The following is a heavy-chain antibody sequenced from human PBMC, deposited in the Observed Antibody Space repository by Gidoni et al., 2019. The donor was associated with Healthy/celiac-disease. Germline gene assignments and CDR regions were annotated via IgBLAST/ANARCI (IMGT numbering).Heavy chain of an antibody. CDR2: IDWDDDK. J-gene: IGHJ4*02. CDR3: ERIGTEGVFDY. D-gene: IGHD1-1*01. CDR1: GFSLSTSGMC. Sequence: QVTFRESGPALVKPTQTLTLTCTFSGFSLSTSGMCVSWLRQPPGKALEWRALIDWDDDKYYSTSLKTRLTISKDTSKNQVVLTMTNMDPVDTATEYCERIGTEGVFDYWGQGTLVTVSS. V-gene: IGHV2-70*01.